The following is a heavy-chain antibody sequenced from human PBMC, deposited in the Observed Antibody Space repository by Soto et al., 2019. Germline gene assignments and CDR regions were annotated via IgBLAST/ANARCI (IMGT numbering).Heavy chain of an antibody. Sequence: PSETLSLTCTFSVGSIISGDYYWSWIRQPPGKGLEWIGYIYYSGSTYYNPSLKSRVTISVDTSKNQFSLKLSSVTAADTAVYYCARGAYDSSGHDAFDIWGQGTMVT. CDR2: IYYSGST. D-gene: IGHD3-22*01. CDR3: ARGAYDSSGHDAFDI. CDR1: VGSIISGDYY. J-gene: IGHJ3*02. V-gene: IGHV4-30-4*01.